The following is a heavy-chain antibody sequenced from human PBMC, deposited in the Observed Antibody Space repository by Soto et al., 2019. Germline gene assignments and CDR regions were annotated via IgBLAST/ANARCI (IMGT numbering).Heavy chain of an antibody. Sequence: QVQLVQSGAEVKKPGASVKVSCKASGYTFTSYDINWVRQATGQGLEWMGWMNPNSGNTGYAQKFQGRVTMTRNTSISTASMELSSLRSEDTAVYYCARASGSSWLYYYYYGMDVWGQGTTVTVSS. CDR1: GYTFTSYD. CDR2: MNPNSGNT. D-gene: IGHD6-13*01. J-gene: IGHJ6*02. V-gene: IGHV1-8*01. CDR3: ARASGSSWLYYYYYGMDV.